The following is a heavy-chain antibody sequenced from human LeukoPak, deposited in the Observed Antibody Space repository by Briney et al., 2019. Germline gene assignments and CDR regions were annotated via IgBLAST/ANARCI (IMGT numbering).Heavy chain of an antibody. CDR3: ARDAEIVPAASTDRNWFDP. J-gene: IGHJ5*02. Sequence: GGSLRLSCAASGFTFSSYSMNWVRQAPGKGLEWVSSISSSSSYIYYADSVKGRFTISRDNARNSLFLQMNSMRAEDTAVYYCARDAEIVPAASTDRNWFDPWGQGTLVSVSS. CDR2: ISSSSSYI. D-gene: IGHD2-2*01. CDR1: GFTFSSYS. V-gene: IGHV3-21*01.